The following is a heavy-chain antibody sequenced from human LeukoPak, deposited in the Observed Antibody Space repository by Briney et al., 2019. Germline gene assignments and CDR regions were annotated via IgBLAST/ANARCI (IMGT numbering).Heavy chain of an antibody. J-gene: IGHJ4*02. CDR2: SNPNSGGT. V-gene: IGHV1-2*05. CDR3: ARDPLDSGSWSYYFDY. D-gene: IGHD6-13*01. Sequence: ASVKVSFKSSGYTFTGYYMHWGRQAPGHGLELMGRSNPNSGGTNNAQNFQFRVTMTSETAICTAYIDLSRIRSEDTDVDHCARDPLDSGSWSYYFDYWGQGTLVTVSS. CDR1: GYTFTGYY.